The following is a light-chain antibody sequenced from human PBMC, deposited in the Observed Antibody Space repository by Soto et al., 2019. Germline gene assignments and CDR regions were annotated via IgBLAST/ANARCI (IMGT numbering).Light chain of an antibody. J-gene: IGLJ1*01. CDR1: SSDVGSYDL. CDR3: CSYAGSSTVV. CDR2: EGT. Sequence: QSALTQPASVSGSPGQSITISCTGTSSDVGSYDLVSWYQQRPGKAPKLMIYEGTKRPSGVSIRFSGSKSGNTASLTISGLQAEDEADYYCCSYAGSSTVVFGTGTKVTVL. V-gene: IGLV2-23*03.